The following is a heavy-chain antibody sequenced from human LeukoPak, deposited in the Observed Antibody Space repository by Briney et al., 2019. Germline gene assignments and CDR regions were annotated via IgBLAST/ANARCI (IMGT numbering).Heavy chain of an antibody. J-gene: IGHJ4*02. CDR3: AKGQGEGYCSSTSCPEYFDY. CDR2: ISYDGSNK. Sequence: PGGSLRLSCAASGFTFSSYGMHWVRQAPGKRLEGVAVISYDGSNKYYADSVKGRFTISRDNSKNTLYLQMNSLRAEDTAVYYCAKGQGEGYCSSTSCPEYFDYWGQGTLVTVSS. CDR1: GFTFSSYG. D-gene: IGHD2-2*01. V-gene: IGHV3-30*18.